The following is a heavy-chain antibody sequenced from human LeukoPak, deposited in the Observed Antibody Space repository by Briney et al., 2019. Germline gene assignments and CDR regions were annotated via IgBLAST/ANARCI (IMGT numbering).Heavy chain of an antibody. D-gene: IGHD6-19*01. CDR1: GYTFTGYY. J-gene: IGHJ6*02. CDR2: INPNSGGT. CDR3: AREGVPYSSGYGMDV. Sequence: ASVKVSCKASGYTFTGYYMHWVRQAPGQGLEWMGWINPNSGGTNYAQKLQGRVTMTTDTSTSTAYMELRSLRSDDTAVYYCAREGVPYSSGYGMDVWGQGTTVTVSS. V-gene: IGHV1-2*02.